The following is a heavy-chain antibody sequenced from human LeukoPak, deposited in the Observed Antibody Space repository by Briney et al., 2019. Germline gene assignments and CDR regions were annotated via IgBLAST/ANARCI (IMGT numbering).Heavy chain of an antibody. CDR1: GFTFSSYA. CDR2: ISGSGGST. CDR3: VARGDWLVLRPLGY. J-gene: IGHJ4*02. Sequence: GSLRLSCAASGFTFSSYAMSWVRQAPGKGLEWVSAISGSGGSTYYADSVKGRFTISRDNSKNTLYLQMKRLEGGDTDVYYCVARGDWLVLRPLGYWGQGTLVTVSS. V-gene: IGHV3-23*01. D-gene: IGHD6-19*01.